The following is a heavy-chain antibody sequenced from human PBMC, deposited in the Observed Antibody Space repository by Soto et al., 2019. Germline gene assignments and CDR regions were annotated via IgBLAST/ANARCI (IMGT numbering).Heavy chain of an antibody. D-gene: IGHD6-13*01. Sequence: QVQLVQSGAEVKKPGASVKVSCKASGYTFSSYGISWVRQAPGQGLEWMGWISAYNGNTNYAQKLQGRVTITTDTSTSTAYMEVRSLRSDDTAVNYCARSIAAAVDLDYWGQGTLVTVSS. V-gene: IGHV1-18*01. CDR1: GYTFSSYG. CDR3: ARSIAAAVDLDY. CDR2: ISAYNGNT. J-gene: IGHJ4*02.